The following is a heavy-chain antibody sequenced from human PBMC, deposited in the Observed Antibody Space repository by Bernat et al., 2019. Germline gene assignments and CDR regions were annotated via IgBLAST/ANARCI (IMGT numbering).Heavy chain of an antibody. J-gene: IGHJ4*02. Sequence: EVQLVESGGGLVQPGGSLRLSCAASGFTFSNYWMSWVRQAPGKGLEWVANIKEDGSAKYYADSVKGRFTISRDNPQNSLYLQLDSLRAEDTAVYYCATIKSSSHDCWGQGTLVTVSS. CDR2: IKEDGSAK. V-gene: IGHV3-7*03. CDR1: GFTFSNYW. D-gene: IGHD6-13*01. CDR3: ATIKSSSHDC.